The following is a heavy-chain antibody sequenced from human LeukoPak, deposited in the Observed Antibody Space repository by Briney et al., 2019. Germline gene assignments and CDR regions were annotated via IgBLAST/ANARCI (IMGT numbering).Heavy chain of an antibody. CDR2: IYYNGDT. V-gene: IGHV4-39*01. Sequence: SETLSLTCTVSGGSTSSGDYYWGWIGQAPGMGLESIGSIYYNGDTYYNPSLKSRVTISIDTSKNYFSVRLSSMTAADTAVYYCARHQAGARYRFDYWGQGNLVTVSS. J-gene: IGHJ4*02. D-gene: IGHD1-26*01. CDR1: GGSTSSGDYY. CDR3: ARHQAGARYRFDY.